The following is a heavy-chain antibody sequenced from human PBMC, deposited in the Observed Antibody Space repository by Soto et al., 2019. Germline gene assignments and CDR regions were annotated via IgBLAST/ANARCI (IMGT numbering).Heavy chain of an antibody. Sequence: QVQLVQSGAEVRQPASSVKVSCKTSGGTFSSYAISWVRQAPGQGLEWMGGIVPIVDTATYAQKFQGRVSITADEPASTAEMELGSLGSDDTAVYYCVRVVATPASPAYWAQETLVTVSS. D-gene: IGHD2-15*01. V-gene: IGHV1-69*12. CDR2: IVPIVDTA. CDR1: GGTFSSYA. J-gene: IGHJ4*02. CDR3: VRVVATPASPAY.